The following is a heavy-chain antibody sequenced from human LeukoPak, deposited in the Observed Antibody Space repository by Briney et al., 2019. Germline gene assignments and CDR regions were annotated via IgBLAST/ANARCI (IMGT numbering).Heavy chain of an antibody. Sequence: SETLSLTCAVSGASVSSGGYYWSWIRQPPGKGLEWIGYISDSGSTNYNLSLTSRVIMSVDTSKNQFSLRLTSVTAADTAVYYCSRENGAFSPFGYWGQGTLVTVPS. CDR3: SRENGAFSPFGY. V-gene: IGHV4-61*08. CDR1: GASVSSGGYY. CDR2: ISDSGST. J-gene: IGHJ4*02. D-gene: IGHD2-8*01.